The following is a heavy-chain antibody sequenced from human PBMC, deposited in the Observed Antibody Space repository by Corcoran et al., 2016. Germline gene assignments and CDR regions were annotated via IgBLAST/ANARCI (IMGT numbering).Heavy chain of an antibody. J-gene: IGHJ4*02. CDR2: IYSGGST. CDR1: GFTVSSNY. D-gene: IGHD6-19*01. CDR3: ARGGGQWLVRPFDY. Sequence: EVQLVESGGGLIQPGGSLRLSCAASGFTVSSNYMSWVRQAPGKGLEWVSVIYSGGSTYYADSVKGRFTISRDNSKNTLYLQMNSLRAEDTAVYYCARGGGQWLVRPFDYWGQGTLVTVSS. V-gene: IGHV3-53*01.